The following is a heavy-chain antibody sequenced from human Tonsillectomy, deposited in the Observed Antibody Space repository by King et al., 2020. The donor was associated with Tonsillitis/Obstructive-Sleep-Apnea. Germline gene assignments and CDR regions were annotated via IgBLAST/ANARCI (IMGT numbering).Heavy chain of an antibody. CDR2: INHGEST. J-gene: IGHJ4*02. V-gene: IGHV4-34*01. CDR1: GGSFSGCY. D-gene: IGHD5-18*01. CDR3: AGSGYSYGFDY. Sequence: VQLQQWGAGLLKPSETLSLTCVVYGGSFSGCYWSWIRQPPGKGLEWIGEINHGESTNYNPSLKSRVTISVDTSKNQFSLKLSSVTAADTAVYYCAGSGYSYGFDYWGQGTLVTVSS.